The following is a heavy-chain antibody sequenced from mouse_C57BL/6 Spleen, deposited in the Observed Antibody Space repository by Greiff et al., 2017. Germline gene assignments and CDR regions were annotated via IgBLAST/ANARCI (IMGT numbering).Heavy chain of an antibody. CDR1: GYTFTSYW. CDR2: IYPGSGST. Sequence: VQLQQPGAELVKPGASVKMSCKASGYTFTSYWITWVKQRPGQGLEWIGDIYPGSGSTNYNEKFKSKATLTVDTSSSTAYMQLSSLTSEDSAVYYCASLTAVLAAPGCWGQGATLSVSS. V-gene: IGHV1-55*01. J-gene: IGHJ2*01. CDR3: ASLTAVLAAPGC. D-gene: IGHD1-1*01.